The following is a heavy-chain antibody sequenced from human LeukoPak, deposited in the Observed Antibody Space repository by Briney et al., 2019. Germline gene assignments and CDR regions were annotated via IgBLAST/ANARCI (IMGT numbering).Heavy chain of an antibody. D-gene: IGHD6-19*01. V-gene: IGHV6-1*01. CDR3: AREPDYSGCDC. CDR2: TYYRSKWYI. Sequence: SQTLSLTCAISGDSVSSNSAAWNWIRQSPSGGLEWLGRTYYRSKWYIEYEASVKSRITIKPDTSKNQFSLQLNSMTPGDTAVYYCAREPDYSGCDCWGQGTLVTVSS. J-gene: IGHJ4*02. CDR1: GDSVSSNSAA.